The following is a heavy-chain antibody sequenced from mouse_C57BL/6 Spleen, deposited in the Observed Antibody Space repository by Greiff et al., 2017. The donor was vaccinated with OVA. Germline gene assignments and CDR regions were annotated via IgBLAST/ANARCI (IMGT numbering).Heavy chain of an antibody. V-gene: IGHV1-61*01. Sequence: QVQLQQPGAELVRPGSSVKLSCKASGYTFPSYWMDWVKQRPGQGLEWIGNIYPSDSETPYNQKFKDKATLPVDKSSSTAYMQLSSLTSADSAVYYCARGGLRAWFAYWGQGTLVTVSA. J-gene: IGHJ3*01. CDR2: IYPSDSET. CDR3: ARGGLRAWFAY. CDR1: GYTFPSYW. D-gene: IGHD3-1*01.